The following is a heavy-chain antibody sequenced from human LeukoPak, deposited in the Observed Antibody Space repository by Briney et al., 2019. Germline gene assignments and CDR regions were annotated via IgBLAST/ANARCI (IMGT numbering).Heavy chain of an antibody. J-gene: IGHJ4*02. CDR2: INPNSGGT. V-gene: IGHV1-2*02. CDR1: GYTFTGYY. CDR3: ARGWDIVVVPAAQNDY. Sequence: GASVKVSCKASGYTFTGYYMHWVRQAPGQGLEWMGWINPNSGGTNYAQKFQGRVTMTRDTSISKAYMELSRLRSDDTAVYYCARGWDIVVVPAAQNDYWGQGTLVTVSS. D-gene: IGHD2-2*01.